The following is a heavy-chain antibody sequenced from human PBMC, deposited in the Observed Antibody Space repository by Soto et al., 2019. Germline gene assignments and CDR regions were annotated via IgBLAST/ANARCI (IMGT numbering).Heavy chain of an antibody. Sequence: QVQLVESGGGVVQPGRSLRLSCAASGFTFSSYGMHWVRQAPGKGLEWVAVIWYDGSNKYYADSVKGRFTISRDNSKNTLYLQMNSLRAEDTAVYYCARDRSGSYSLGYYYGMDVWGQGTTVTVSS. CDR1: GFTFSSYG. J-gene: IGHJ6*02. CDR3: ARDRSGSYSLGYYYGMDV. V-gene: IGHV3-33*01. D-gene: IGHD1-26*01. CDR2: IWYDGSNK.